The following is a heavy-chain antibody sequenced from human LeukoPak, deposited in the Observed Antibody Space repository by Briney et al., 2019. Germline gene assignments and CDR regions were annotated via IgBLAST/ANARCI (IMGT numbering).Heavy chain of an antibody. J-gene: IGHJ4*02. CDR2: ISPTGSTT. CDR1: GFSFSGHW. D-gene: IGHD6-6*01. Sequence: GGSLRLSCTASGFSFSGHWMHWARQLPGKGLVWVSRISPTGSTTSYADSVKGRFTVSRDNAKNTLYLQVNNLRADDTAVYYCARGPNSNWSGLDFWGQGTLLTVSS. CDR3: ARGPNSNWSGLDF. V-gene: IGHV3-74*01.